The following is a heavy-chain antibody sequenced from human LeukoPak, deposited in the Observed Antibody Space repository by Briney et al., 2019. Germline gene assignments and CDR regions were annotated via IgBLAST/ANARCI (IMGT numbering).Heavy chain of an antibody. V-gene: IGHV7-4-1*02. D-gene: IGHD4-17*01. CDR3: ASSNNDGDYLGVGFDY. Sequence: ASVKVSCKASGYTFTSYAMNWVRQAPGQGLEWMGWINTNTGNPTYAQGFTGRFVFSLDTSVSTAYLQISSLKAEDTAVYYCASSNNDGDYLGVGFDYWGQGTLVTVSS. J-gene: IGHJ4*02. CDR2: INTNTGNP. CDR1: GYTFTSYA.